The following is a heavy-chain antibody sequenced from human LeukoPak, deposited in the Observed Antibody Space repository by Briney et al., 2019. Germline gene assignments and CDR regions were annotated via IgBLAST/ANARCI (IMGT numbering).Heavy chain of an antibody. D-gene: IGHD3-10*01. CDR1: GFIVSSNY. V-gene: IGHV3-11*01. Sequence: GSLRLSCAASGFIVSSNYMSWVRQAPGKGLEWVSYISSSGSTIYYADSVKGRFTISRDNAKNSLYLQMNSLRAEDTAVYYCAGRDYYGSGSYGYAFDIWGQGTMVTVSS. CDR2: ISSSGSTI. CDR3: AGRDYYGSGSYGYAFDI. J-gene: IGHJ3*02.